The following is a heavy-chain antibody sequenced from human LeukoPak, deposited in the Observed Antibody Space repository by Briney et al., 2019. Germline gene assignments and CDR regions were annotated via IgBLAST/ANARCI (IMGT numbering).Heavy chain of an antibody. CDR3: VYCSSTSCGLY. D-gene: IGHD2-2*01. J-gene: IGHJ4*02. CDR2: ISGSSAYI. CDR1: GFTFSRFT. V-gene: IGHV3-21*01. Sequence: PGGSLRLSCAASGFTFSRFTMNWVRQAPGEGLEWVSSISGSSAYIYYADSVKGRFTISRDNAKNSLYLQMNSLRAEDTAVYYCVYCSSTSCGLYWGQGTLVTVSS.